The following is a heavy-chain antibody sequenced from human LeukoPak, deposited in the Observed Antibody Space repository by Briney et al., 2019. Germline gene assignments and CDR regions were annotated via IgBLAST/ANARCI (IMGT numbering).Heavy chain of an antibody. CDR3: ARGLGIIQLWSLGY. V-gene: IGHV1-3*01. CDR2: INAGNGNT. CDR1: GYTFTSYA. D-gene: IGHD5-18*01. Sequence: VASVKVSCKASGYTFTSYAMHWVRQAPGQRLEWMGWINAGNGNTKYSQKFQGRVTITRDTSASTAYMELSSLRSEDTAVYYCARGLGIIQLWSLGYWGRGTLVTVSS. J-gene: IGHJ4*02.